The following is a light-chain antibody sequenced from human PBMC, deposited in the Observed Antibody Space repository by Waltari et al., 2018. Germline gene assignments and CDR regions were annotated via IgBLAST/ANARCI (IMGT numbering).Light chain of an antibody. V-gene: IGKV3-15*01. Sequence: EVVMTQSPAALSVSPGERATLSCRASQSVSSKLVWYQLKPGQAPRVLIYDASTRATGIPARFSGSGSGTDFTLTISTLQHEDFATYYCQQSYSIPLTFGGGTKVEIK. CDR3: QQSYSIPLT. CDR2: DAS. CDR1: QSVSSK. J-gene: IGKJ4*01.